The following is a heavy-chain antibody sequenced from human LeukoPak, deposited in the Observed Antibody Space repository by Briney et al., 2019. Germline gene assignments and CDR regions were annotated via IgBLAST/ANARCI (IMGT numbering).Heavy chain of an antibody. CDR1: GFTVSSNY. Sequence: GGSLRLSCAASGFTVSSNYMSWVRQAPGKGLEWVSVIYSGGSTYYADSVKGRFTISRDNSKNTLYLQINNLRAEDTAVYYCARVLLPSFGSTYYFDYWGQGTLVTVSS. D-gene: IGHD2-2*01. CDR3: ARVLLPSFGSTYYFDY. J-gene: IGHJ4*02. V-gene: IGHV3-53*01. CDR2: IYSGGST.